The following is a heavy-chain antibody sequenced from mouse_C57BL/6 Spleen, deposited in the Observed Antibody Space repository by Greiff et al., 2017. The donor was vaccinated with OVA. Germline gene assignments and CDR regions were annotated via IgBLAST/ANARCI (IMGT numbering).Heavy chain of an antibody. J-gene: IGHJ2*01. CDR2: IYPGSGNT. CDR3: ASNVYFDY. CDR1: GYSFTSYY. Sequence: VKLQESGPELVKPGASVKISCKASGYSFTSYYIHWVKQRPGQGLEWIGWIYPGSGNTKYNEKFKGKATLTADTSSSTAYMQLSSLTSEDSAVYYCASNVYFDYWGQGTTLTVSS. V-gene: IGHV1-66*01.